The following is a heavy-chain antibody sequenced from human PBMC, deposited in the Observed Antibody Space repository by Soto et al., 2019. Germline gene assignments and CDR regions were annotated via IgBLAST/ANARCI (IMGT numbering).Heavy chain of an antibody. Sequence: ASVKVSCKASGYTFTSYGISWVRQAPGQGLEWMGWISAYNGNTNYAQKLQGRVTMTTDTSTSTAYMELRSLRSDDTAVYYCARATYYYDSSGYYLDAFDIWGQGTMVTVSS. D-gene: IGHD3-22*01. CDR1: GYTFTSYG. V-gene: IGHV1-18*01. CDR2: ISAYNGNT. J-gene: IGHJ3*02. CDR3: ARATYYYDSSGYYLDAFDI.